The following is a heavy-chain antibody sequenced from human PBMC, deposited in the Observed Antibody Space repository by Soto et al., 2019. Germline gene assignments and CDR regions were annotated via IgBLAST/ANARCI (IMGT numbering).Heavy chain of an antibody. CDR1: GYTFTSYG. Sequence: EASVKVSCKASGYTFTSYGISWVRQAPGQGLEWMGWISAYNGNTNYAQKLQGRVTMTTDTSTSTAYMELRSLRSDDTAVYYCARGVIITYYYYGMDVWGQGTTVTVSS. V-gene: IGHV1-18*01. J-gene: IGHJ6*02. CDR2: ISAYNGNT. CDR3: ARGVIITYYYYGMDV. D-gene: IGHD3-10*01.